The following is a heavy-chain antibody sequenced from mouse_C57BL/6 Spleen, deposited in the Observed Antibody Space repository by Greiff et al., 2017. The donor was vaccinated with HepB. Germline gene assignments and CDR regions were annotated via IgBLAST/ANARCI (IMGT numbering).Heavy chain of an antibody. Sequence: EVKLVESGPGLVKPSQSLSLTCSVTGYSITSGYYWNWIRQFPGNKLEWMGYISYDGSNNYNPSLKNRISITRDTSKNQFFLKLNSVTTEDTATYYCARGEGWLLWFAYWGQGTLVTVSA. D-gene: IGHD2-3*01. CDR3: ARGEGWLLWFAY. CDR2: ISYDGSN. CDR1: GYSITSGYY. J-gene: IGHJ3*01. V-gene: IGHV3-6*01.